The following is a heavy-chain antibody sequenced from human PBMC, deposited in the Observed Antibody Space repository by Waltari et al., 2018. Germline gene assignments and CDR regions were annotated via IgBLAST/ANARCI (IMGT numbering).Heavy chain of an antibody. J-gene: IGHJ6*03. CDR1: GGTFRTYA. CDR2: CSPTINVG. V-gene: IGHV1-69*01. D-gene: IGHD2-2*02. CDR3: AGHVASEPIYLEDDYFCSYTDV. Sequence: VPLVQAGSEVKKPSSSVTVSCKTPGGTFRTYAMSWVRQAPGHGLEWRGGCSPTINVGDHRQQVQARGATPGDEDAGAAHMELSSLRPEDTAVDDGAGHVASEPIYLEDDYFCSYTDVWGKGTTVTVSS.